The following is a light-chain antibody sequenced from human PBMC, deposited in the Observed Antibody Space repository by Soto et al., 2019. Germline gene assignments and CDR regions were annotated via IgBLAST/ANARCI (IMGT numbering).Light chain of an antibody. V-gene: IGKV3-20*01. Sequence: EIVLTQSAGTLSLSPGERATLSCRASQSVSNNYLAWYQQKPGQAPRLLIYGASNRATGIPDRFSGSGSGTEFTLTISSLQPDDFATYYCQQYNSYSFGQGTKVDIK. CDR2: GAS. CDR3: QQYNSYS. CDR1: QSVSNNY. J-gene: IGKJ1*01.